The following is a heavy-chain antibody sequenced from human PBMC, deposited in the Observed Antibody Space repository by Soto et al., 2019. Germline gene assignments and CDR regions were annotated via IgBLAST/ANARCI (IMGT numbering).Heavy chain of an antibody. Sequence: PSETLSLTCTVSNYSISSGYYWGWIRQSPGEGLEWIVSMYHSGTTYYNPSLKSRVTISIDTSKNQFSLKLTSVTSADTAVYFCARVAFGPIDYRRQGTLVTVSS. CDR2: MYHSGTT. J-gene: IGHJ4*02. D-gene: IGHD3-16*01. CDR1: NYSISSGYY. V-gene: IGHV4-38-2*02. CDR3: ARVAFGPIDY.